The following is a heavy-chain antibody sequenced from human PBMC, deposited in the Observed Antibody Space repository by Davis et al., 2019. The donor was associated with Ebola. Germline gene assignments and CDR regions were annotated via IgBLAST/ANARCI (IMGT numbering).Heavy chain of an antibody. CDR2: ISVYNGNT. CDR3: ARDGVEVWKGIDY. CDR1: GYTFGDYG. Sequence: ASVKVSCKASGYTFGDYGVSWVRQAPGQGLEWVGWISVYNGNTNYAQKLQDRVTVTTDTSTTTAFMELRGLRSDDTAVYYCARDGVEVWKGIDYWGQGTLVTVSS. V-gene: IGHV1-18*01. J-gene: IGHJ4*02. D-gene: IGHD1-1*01.